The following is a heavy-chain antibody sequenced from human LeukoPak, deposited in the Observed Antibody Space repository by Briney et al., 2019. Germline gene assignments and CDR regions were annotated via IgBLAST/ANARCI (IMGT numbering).Heavy chain of an antibody. D-gene: IGHD3-22*01. J-gene: IGHJ3*02. V-gene: IGHV4-59*01. CDR1: GGIRSDH. CDR3: ARLLDYDNSGDPDIFDI. Sequence: SSETLSLTCTVSGGIRSDHWSWIRQSPGKGLEWIGRVSYTGSTRYNPSLQSRVTISLDTSRNHFSLKLSSLNAADTAVYYCARLLDYDNSGDPDIFDIWGQGTMVTVSS. CDR2: VSYTGST.